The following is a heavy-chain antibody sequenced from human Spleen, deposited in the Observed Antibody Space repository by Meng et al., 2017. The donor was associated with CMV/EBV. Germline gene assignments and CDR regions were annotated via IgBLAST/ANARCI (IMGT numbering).Heavy chain of an antibody. CDR2: INQDGSEK. D-gene: IGHD2-2*01. CDR3: ARGFPAAMGFDY. CDR1: GFTFSSYW. V-gene: IGHV3-7*01. J-gene: IGHJ4*02. Sequence: GESLKISCAGSGFTFSSYWMSWVRQAPGKGLEWVANINQDGSEKYYVDSVKGRFTISRDNAKNSLYLQMNSLRAEDTAVYYCARGFPAAMGFDYWGQGTLVTVSS.